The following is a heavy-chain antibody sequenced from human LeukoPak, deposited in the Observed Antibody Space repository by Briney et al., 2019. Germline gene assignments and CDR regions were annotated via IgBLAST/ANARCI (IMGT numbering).Heavy chain of an antibody. CDR3: ARGAAVGTMDYYGSGSYYWFDP. D-gene: IGHD3-10*01. CDR1: GGSFSGYY. Sequence: PSETLSLTCAVYGGSFSGYYWSWIRQPPGKGLEWIGEINHSGSTNYNPSLKSRVTISVDTSKNQFSLKLSSVTAADTAVYYCARGAAVGTMDYYGSGSYYWFDPWGQGTLVTVSS. CDR2: INHSGST. J-gene: IGHJ5*02. V-gene: IGHV4-34*01.